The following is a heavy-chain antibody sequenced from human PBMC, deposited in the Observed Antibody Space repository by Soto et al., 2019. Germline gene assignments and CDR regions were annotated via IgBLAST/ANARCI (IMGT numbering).Heavy chain of an antibody. CDR3: GRGRSGQIVVFY. CDR1: GYTFTGHY. D-gene: IGHD5-12*01. CDR2: IGPESGAT. Sequence: ASVKVSCKASGYTFTGHYIHCVRQAPEQGPEWMGEIGPESGATRYAQKFQGRVTMTRDMSITTVYMELNNLSPDDTAVYYCGRGRSGQIVVFYWGQGTPVTVSS. V-gene: IGHV1-2*02. J-gene: IGHJ4*02.